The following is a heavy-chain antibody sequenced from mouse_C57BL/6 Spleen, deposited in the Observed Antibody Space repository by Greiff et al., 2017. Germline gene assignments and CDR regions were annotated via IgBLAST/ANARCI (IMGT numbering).Heavy chain of an antibody. J-gene: IGHJ2*01. Sequence: QVQLQQSGAELVMPGASVKLSCKASGYTFTSYWMHWVKQRPGQGLEWIGEIDPSDSYTNYNQKFKGKSTLTVDKSSSTAYMQLSSLTSEDSAVYYCARSREYCDYWGQGTTLTVSA. CDR3: ARSREYCDY. V-gene: IGHV1-69*01. CDR1: GYTFTSYW. CDR2: IDPSDSYT.